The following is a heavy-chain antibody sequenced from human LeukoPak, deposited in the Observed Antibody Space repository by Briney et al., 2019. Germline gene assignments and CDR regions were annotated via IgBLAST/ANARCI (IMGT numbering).Heavy chain of an antibody. CDR3: ARDSGTTGEVKFDP. Sequence: SETLSLTCTASGASISNLYLSWIRQPAGKGLEWIGRLYDSGSTNYNPSLRSRVTMSVDTSTNQFFLKMTSVTAADTGLYSCARDSGTTGEVKFDPWGRGTLVTVSS. V-gene: IGHV4-4*07. J-gene: IGHJ5*02. CDR1: GASISNLY. CDR2: LYDSGST. D-gene: IGHD3-10*01.